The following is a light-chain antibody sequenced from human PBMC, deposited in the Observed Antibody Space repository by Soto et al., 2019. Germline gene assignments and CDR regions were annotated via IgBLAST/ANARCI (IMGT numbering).Light chain of an antibody. CDR3: GTWDSSLSAYV. Sequence: QSLLPQPPSVYAAPGQKVTISCSGSSSNIGNNYVSWYQQLPGTAPKLLIYENNKRPSGIPDRFSGSKSGTSATLGITGLQTGDEADYYCGTWDSSLSAYVFGTGTKVTVL. V-gene: IGLV1-51*02. CDR1: SSNIGNNY. CDR2: ENN. J-gene: IGLJ1*01.